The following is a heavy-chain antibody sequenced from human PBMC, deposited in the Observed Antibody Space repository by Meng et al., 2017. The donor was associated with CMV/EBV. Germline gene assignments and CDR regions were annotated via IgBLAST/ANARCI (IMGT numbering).Heavy chain of an antibody. D-gene: IGHD3-3*01. CDR3: ARDLQWDSPGYGMDV. CDR2: ISSSSSYI. J-gene: IGHJ6*02. V-gene: IGHV3-21*01. Sequence: GGSLRLSCAASGFTFSSYSMNWVRQAPGKGLEWVSSISSSSSYIYYADSVKGRFTITRDNAKNPLYLQMNSLGAEDTAVYYCARDLQWDSPGYGMDVWGQGTTVTVSS. CDR1: GFTFSSYS.